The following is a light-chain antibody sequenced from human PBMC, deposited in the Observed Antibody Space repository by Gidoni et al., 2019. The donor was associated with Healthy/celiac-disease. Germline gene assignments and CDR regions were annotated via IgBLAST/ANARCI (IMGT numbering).Light chain of an antibody. Sequence: DIVMTQSPDSLAVSLGERATINCKSSQSVLYSSNNKNYVAWYQQKPGQPPKLLIYWASTRESGVPDRFSGSGSGTDFTLTISSRQAEDVAVYYCQQYYSTPPTFGGGTKVEIK. CDR2: WAS. CDR3: QQYYSTPPT. CDR1: QSVLYSSNNKNY. J-gene: IGKJ4*01. V-gene: IGKV4-1*01.